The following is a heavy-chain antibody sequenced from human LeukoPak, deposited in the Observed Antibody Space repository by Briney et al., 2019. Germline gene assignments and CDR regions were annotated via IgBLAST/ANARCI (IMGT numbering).Heavy chain of an antibody. Sequence: GGSLRLPCAASGFTFSNNWMSWVRKAPGKGLEWVANIKPDGSEKDYVDSVKGRFTISRDNAKNTLSLQMNSLRAEDTSVYDCARDWKDLATERVFDYWGQGTLVTVSS. D-gene: IGHD1-1*01. CDR3: ARDWKDLATERVFDY. CDR1: GFTFSNNW. V-gene: IGHV3-7*04. J-gene: IGHJ4*02. CDR2: IKPDGSEK.